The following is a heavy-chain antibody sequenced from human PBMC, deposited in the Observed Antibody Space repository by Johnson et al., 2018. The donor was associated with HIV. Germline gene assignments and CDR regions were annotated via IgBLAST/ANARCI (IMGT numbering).Heavy chain of an antibody. J-gene: IGHJ3*02. Sequence: QVQLVESWGGVVQPGRSLRLSCAASGFTFSSYAMHWVRQAPGKGLEWVAIIYYDGTNKYYADSVKGRFTISRDNSKNTLYLQMNSLRAEDTAVYYCARDRRITIFGSGRAVQSNDAFDIWGQGTMVTVSS. D-gene: IGHD3-3*01. CDR1: GFTFSSYA. CDR2: IYYDGTNK. V-gene: IGHV3-30*03. CDR3: ARDRRITIFGSGRAVQSNDAFDI.